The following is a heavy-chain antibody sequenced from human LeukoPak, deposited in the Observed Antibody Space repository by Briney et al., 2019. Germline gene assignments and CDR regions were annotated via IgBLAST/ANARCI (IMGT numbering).Heavy chain of an antibody. J-gene: IGHJ4*02. V-gene: IGHV1-3*03. CDR1: GYTFTSYA. D-gene: IGHD6-19*01. CDR3: ARGGSSGWSLYFDY. Sequence: GASVKVSCKASGYTFTSYAMNWVRQAPGQGLEWMGWINAGNGNTKYSQEFQGRVTITRDTSASTAYMELSSLRSEDMAVYYCARGGSSGWSLYFDYWGQGTLVTVSS. CDR2: INAGNGNT.